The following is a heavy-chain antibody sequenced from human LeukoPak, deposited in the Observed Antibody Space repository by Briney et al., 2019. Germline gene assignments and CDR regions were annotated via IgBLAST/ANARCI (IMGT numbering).Heavy chain of an antibody. Sequence: PGRSLRLSCAASGFTFSSYAMHWVRQAPGKGLEWVAVISYDGSNIYYADSVKGRFTISRDNSKNTLYLQVNSLRAEDTDVYYCARDYSGGYYRTFDYWGQGTLVTVSS. D-gene: IGHD1-26*01. CDR2: ISYDGSNI. CDR3: ARDYSGGYYRTFDY. J-gene: IGHJ4*02. CDR1: GFTFSSYA. V-gene: IGHV3-30*04.